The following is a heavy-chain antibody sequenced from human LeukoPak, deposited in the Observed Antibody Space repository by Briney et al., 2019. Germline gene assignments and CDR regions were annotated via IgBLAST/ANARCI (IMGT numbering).Heavy chain of an antibody. Sequence: EASVKVSCKASGYTFTSYGISWVRQAPGQGLEWMGWISAYNGNTNYAQKLQGRVTMTTDTSTSTAYMELRSLRSDDTAVYYCARGVTVNVLRFLEHWEDKFWFDPWGQGTLVTVSS. CDR3: ARGVTVNVLRFLEHWEDKFWFDP. V-gene: IGHV1-18*01. CDR1: GYTFTSYG. D-gene: IGHD3-3*01. CDR2: ISAYNGNT. J-gene: IGHJ5*02.